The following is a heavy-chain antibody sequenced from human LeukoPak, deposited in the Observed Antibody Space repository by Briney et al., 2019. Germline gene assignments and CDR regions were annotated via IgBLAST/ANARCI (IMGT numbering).Heavy chain of an antibody. CDR2: ITYSGST. CDR3: ARAEYSSGCLDY. CDR1: GGSISNYF. V-gene: IGHV4-59*01. D-gene: IGHD6-19*01. J-gene: IGHJ4*02. Sequence: SETLSLTCTVSGGSISNYFWSWIRQPPGKGLEWIGYITYSGSTDHNPSLKSRVTISVDASKNQFSLKLTSVTAADTAVYYCARAEYSSGCLDYWGQGTLVTVSS.